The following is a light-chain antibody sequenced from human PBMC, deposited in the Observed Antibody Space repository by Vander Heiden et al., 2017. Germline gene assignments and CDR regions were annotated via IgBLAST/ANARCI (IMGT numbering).Light chain of an antibody. CDR3: QQYYSTPQT. CDR2: WAS. CDR1: PSVLYSSNNKNY. V-gene: IGKV4-1*01. J-gene: IGKJ2*01. Sequence: DIVMTQSPDPLAVSLGERATINCKSSPSVLYSSNNKNYLAWYQQKPGQPPKLLIYWASTRESGVPDRFSGSGSGTDFTLTISSLQAEDVAVYYCQQYYSTPQTFGQGTKLEIK.